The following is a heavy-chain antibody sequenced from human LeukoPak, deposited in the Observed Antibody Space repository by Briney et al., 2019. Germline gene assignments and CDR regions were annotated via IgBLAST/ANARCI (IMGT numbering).Heavy chain of an antibody. CDR1: GGSISNDDFY. CDR3: ARGIAATDV. Sequence: SETLSLTCAVSGGSISNDDFYYSWIRQPPGKSLEWIGYIYNNGNTHYNPSLRSRLTISLDTSRNHFSLTVSPVTAADTAVYYCARGIAATDVWGHGTTVIVSS. D-gene: IGHD2-15*01. J-gene: IGHJ6*02. CDR2: IYNNGNT. V-gene: IGHV4-30-4*01.